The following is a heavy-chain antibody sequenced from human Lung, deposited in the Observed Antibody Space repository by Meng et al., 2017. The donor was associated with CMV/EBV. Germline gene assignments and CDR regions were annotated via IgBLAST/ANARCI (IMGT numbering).Heavy chain of an antibody. CDR1: GESLSGYY. CDR2: ISHSGTT. CDR3: ARARLSSRSMDF. D-gene: IGHD2/OR15-2a*01. V-gene: IGHV4-34*01. Sequence: SETXSLTCAVYGESLSGYYWTWIRQPPGKGLEWIGEISHSGTTNYNPSLKSRVFISVDTSKNQLSLNLTPVTAADTAVYYCARARLSSRSMDFWGQGTPVTVSS. J-gene: IGHJ6*02.